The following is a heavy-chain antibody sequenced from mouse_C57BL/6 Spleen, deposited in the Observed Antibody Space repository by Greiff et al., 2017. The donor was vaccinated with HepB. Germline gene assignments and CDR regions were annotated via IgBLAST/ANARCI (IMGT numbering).Heavy chain of an antibody. D-gene: IGHD1-1*01. V-gene: IGHV1-31*01. J-gene: IGHJ1*03. Sequence: EVQLQQSGPELVKPGASVKISCKASGYSFTGYYMHWVKQSHGNILDWIGYIYPYNGVSSYNQKFKGKATLTVDKSSSTAYMELRSLTSEDSAVYYCAREGGAYGSSPHWYFDVWGTGTTVTVSS. CDR2: IYPYNGVS. CDR1: GYSFTGYY. CDR3: AREGGAYGSSPHWYFDV.